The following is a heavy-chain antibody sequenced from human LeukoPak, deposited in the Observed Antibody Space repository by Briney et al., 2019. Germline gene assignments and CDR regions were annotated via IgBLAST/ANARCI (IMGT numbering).Heavy chain of an antibody. CDR1: GFTVSSNY. D-gene: IGHD3-3*01. CDR2: ISSSGSTI. Sequence: GGSLRLSCAASGFTVSSNYMSWIRQAPGKGLEWVSYISSSGSTIYYADSVKGRFTISRDNAKNSLYLQMNSLRAEDTAVYYCARVHKDYDFWSGYYDYYGMDVWGQGTTVTVSS. J-gene: IGHJ6*02. V-gene: IGHV3-11*01. CDR3: ARVHKDYDFWSGYYDYYGMDV.